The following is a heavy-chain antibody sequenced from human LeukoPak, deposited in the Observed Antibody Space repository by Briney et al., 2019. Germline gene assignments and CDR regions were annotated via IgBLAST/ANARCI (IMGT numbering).Heavy chain of an antibody. CDR3: ARQTPKGYYYGSGSYLRY. CDR2: IYYSGST. CDR1: GGSISSSSYY. Sequence: KTSETLSLTRTVSGGSISSSSYYWGWIRQPPGKGLEWIGSIYYSGSTYYNPSLKSRVTIPVDTSKNQFSLKLSSVTAADTAVYYCARQTPKGYYYGSGSYLRYWGQGTLVTVSS. V-gene: IGHV4-39*07. D-gene: IGHD3-10*01. J-gene: IGHJ4*02.